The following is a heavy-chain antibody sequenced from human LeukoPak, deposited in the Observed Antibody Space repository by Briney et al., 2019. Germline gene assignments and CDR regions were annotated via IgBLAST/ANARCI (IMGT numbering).Heavy chain of an antibody. J-gene: IGHJ3*01. Sequence: PGGSLKLSRTGSGFTFSNYWIKLFRPAPGKGLEWVANIKRDGSERYYVDSVRGRFTISRDNAKNSLYLQMNNLRVEDTAVYYCEGGVTWGQGSMVTVSP. D-gene: IGHD5/OR15-5a*01. V-gene: IGHV3-7*01. CDR2: IKRDGSER. CDR3: EGGVT. CDR1: GFTFSNYW.